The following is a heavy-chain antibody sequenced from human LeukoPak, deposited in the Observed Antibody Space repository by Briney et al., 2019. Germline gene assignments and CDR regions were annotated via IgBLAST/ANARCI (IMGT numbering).Heavy chain of an antibody. Sequence: SGPTLVNPTQTLTLTCTFSGFSLSTSGVGVGWIRQPPGKALEWLALIYWDDDKRYSPSLKSRLTITKDTSKNQVVLTMTNMVPVDTATYYCAHASEGVSGSYPQVFDYWGQGTLVTVSS. V-gene: IGHV2-5*02. CDR1: GFSLSTSGVG. J-gene: IGHJ4*02. CDR3: AHASEGVSGSYPQVFDY. CDR2: IYWDDDK. D-gene: IGHD3-10*01.